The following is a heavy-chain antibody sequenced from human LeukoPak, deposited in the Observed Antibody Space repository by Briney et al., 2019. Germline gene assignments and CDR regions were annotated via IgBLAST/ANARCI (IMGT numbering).Heavy chain of an antibody. CDR3: AKDGVRGVATIARWLAP. D-gene: IGHD5-12*01. CDR2: ISYDGSNK. CDR1: GFTFSIYA. J-gene: IGHJ5*02. V-gene: IGHV3-30*04. Sequence: PGGSLRLSCAGSGFTFSIYAMTWVRQAPGKGLEWVAVISYDGSNKYYADSVKGRFTIARDNSNNTLYLQMNSLRAEDTAVYYCAKDGVRGVATIARWLAPWGQGTLVTVSS.